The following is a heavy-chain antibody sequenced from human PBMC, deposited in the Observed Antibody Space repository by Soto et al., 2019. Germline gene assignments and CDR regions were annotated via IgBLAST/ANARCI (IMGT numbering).Heavy chain of an antibody. D-gene: IGHD3-10*01. V-gene: IGHV4-59*01. CDR2: VHYSGTT. J-gene: IGHJ4*02. CDR3: ARRWSGTDY. Sequence: WETLSLTCTVSGGSIGHYYWNWIRQPPGKGLEWIAYVHYSGTTSYNPSLQSRVTISLDTSNNQFSLTLSSVTAADTAVYYCARRWSGTDYWGQGTMVTVSS. CDR1: GGSIGHYY.